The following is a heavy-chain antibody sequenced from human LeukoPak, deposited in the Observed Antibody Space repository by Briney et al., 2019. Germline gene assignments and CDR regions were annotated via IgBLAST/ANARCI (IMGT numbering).Heavy chain of an antibody. CDR3: TRQYSVSSTDY. J-gene: IGHJ4*02. CDR2: TYYSGST. CDR1: GGSISSSSYY. Sequence: SETLSLTCTVSGGSISSSSYYWGWIRQPPGKGLEWIGSTYYSGSTYYNPSLKSRVTISVDTSKNQFSLKLSSVTAADTAVYYCTRQYSVSSTDYWGQGTLVTVSS. D-gene: IGHD6-6*01. V-gene: IGHV4-39*01.